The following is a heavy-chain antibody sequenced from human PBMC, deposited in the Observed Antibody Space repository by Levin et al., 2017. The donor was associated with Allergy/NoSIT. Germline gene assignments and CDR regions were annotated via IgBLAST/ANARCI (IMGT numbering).Heavy chain of an antibody. CDR3: ATDAFGGGFDY. Sequence: GESLKISCAASGFTFSNAWMSWVRQAPGNGLEWVGRIRTKTDGGTTDYLAPVKGRVTISRDDSKNTRYLKMNSLKTEDTAVYYCATDAFGGGFDYWGQGTLVTVSS. D-gene: IGHD3-16*01. V-gene: IGHV3-15*01. J-gene: IGHJ4*02. CDR2: IRTKTDGGTT. CDR1: GFTFSNAW.